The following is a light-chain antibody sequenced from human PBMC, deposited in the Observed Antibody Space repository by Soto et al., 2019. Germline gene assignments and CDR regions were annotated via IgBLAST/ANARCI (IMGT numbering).Light chain of an antibody. CDR3: QQYNSYWT. V-gene: IGKV3-15*01. J-gene: IGKJ1*01. CDR2: DAS. Sequence: EIVMTQSPATLSVSPGERATLSCRASQSVGSNLVWYQQKPGQAPRLLIYDASTRATGIPARFSGSESGTEFTLTISSLQPEDFAIYYCQQYNSYWTFGQGTKV. CDR1: QSVGSN.